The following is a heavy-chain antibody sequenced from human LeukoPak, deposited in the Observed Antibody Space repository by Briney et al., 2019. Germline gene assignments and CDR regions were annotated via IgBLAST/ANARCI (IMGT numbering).Heavy chain of an antibody. Sequence: PGGSLRLSCAASGFTFSSYAMSWVRQAPGKGLEWVSAISGSGGSTYYADSVKGRFTISRDNSKNTLYLQMNSLRAEDTAVYYCSKQGPRLGYCSSTSCYFEYWGQGTLVTVSS. V-gene: IGHV3-23*01. CDR3: SKQGPRLGYCSSTSCYFEY. CDR1: GFTFSSYA. CDR2: ISGSGGST. D-gene: IGHD2-2*01. J-gene: IGHJ4*02.